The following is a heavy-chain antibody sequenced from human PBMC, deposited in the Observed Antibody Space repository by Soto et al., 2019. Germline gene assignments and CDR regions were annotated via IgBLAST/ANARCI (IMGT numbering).Heavy chain of an antibody. CDR2: IIPISASA. D-gene: IGHD6-13*01. CDR3: ATGLIAAAPLNY. V-gene: IGHV1-69*06. CDR1: GVTFSDYA. J-gene: IGHJ4*02. Sequence: ASVKVSCKTSGVTFSDYAISWVRQAPGQGLEWMGGIIPISASAKFAQKFQGRVTITADKSTRTAYMELSSLSSEDTAVYCCATGLIAAAPLNYWGQGXLVTVYS.